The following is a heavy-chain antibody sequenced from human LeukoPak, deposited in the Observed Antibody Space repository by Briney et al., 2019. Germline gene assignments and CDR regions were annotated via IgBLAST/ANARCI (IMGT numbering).Heavy chain of an antibody. CDR1: GGSISSYY. V-gene: IGHV4-59*01. J-gene: IGHJ3*02. CDR2: IYYSGST. D-gene: IGHD2-21*01. Sequence: PSETLSLTCTVSGGSISSYYWSWIRQPPGKGLEGIGYIYYSGSTNYNPSLKSRVTISVDTSKNQSSLKLRSVTAADTAVYYCARDIYCGGDCYSAAFDIWGQGTMVTVSS. CDR3: ARDIYCGGDCYSAAFDI.